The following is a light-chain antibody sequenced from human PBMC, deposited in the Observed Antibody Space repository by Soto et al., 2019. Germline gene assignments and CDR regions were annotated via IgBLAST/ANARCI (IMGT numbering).Light chain of an antibody. J-gene: IGKJ2*01. CDR2: AAS. Sequence: EIVMTQSPATLSVSPGERVTLSCRASQSVGSSLAWYQQKPGQDPRLLIYAASTRATGIPARFSGSGSGTEFTLAISSLQSEDFAVYYSQQYIIWRPTFTFGQGTKLEI. CDR3: QQYIIWRPTFT. V-gene: IGKV3-15*01. CDR1: QSVGSS.